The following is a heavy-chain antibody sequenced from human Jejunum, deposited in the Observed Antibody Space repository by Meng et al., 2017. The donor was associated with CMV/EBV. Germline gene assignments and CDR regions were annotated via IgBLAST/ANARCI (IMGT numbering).Heavy chain of an antibody. J-gene: IGHJ4*02. Sequence: QVQLMQSGAEVKEPRSSMKVSCKSAGGSVNNYAFNWVRQAPGQGLEWIGGIIAIFKTPNYAQKFQGRLTITADESTGTSYMELTSLTSEDTAVYYCARGFLNGYQPFDYWGQGTLVTVSS. V-gene: IGHV1-69*12. CDR2: IIAIFKTP. CDR3: ARGFLNGYQPFDY. CDR1: GGSVNNYA. D-gene: IGHD5-24*01.